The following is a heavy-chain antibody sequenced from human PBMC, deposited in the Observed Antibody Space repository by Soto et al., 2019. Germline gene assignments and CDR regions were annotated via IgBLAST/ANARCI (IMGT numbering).Heavy chain of an antibody. Sequence: PGGSLRLSCAAAGFNVSDNYMGWVRQAPGKGLEWVSSFFTGGSTDYADSVKGRFTISRDDSKNTVYLQTNSLRAEDTAVYFCVREGRGLGIGFDHWGQGTLVTVSS. D-gene: IGHD6-19*01. CDR1: GFNVSDNY. J-gene: IGHJ4*02. V-gene: IGHV3-53*01. CDR2: FFTGGST. CDR3: VREGRGLGIGFDH.